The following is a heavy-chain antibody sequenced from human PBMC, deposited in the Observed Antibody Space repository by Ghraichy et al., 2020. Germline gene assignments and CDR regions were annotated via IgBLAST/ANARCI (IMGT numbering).Heavy chain of an antibody. Sequence: SQTLSLTCTVSGGSISSYYWSWIRQPPGNGLEYIGYIHYSGSTNCNPSLRSRVTISIDMSKNQFSLQMSSVTAADTAVYYCASGLTPSTDSDFWGQGTLVTVSS. CDR3: ASGLTPSTDSDF. V-gene: IGHV4-59*01. J-gene: IGHJ4*02. CDR1: GGSISSYY. CDR2: IHYSGST. D-gene: IGHD4-17*01.